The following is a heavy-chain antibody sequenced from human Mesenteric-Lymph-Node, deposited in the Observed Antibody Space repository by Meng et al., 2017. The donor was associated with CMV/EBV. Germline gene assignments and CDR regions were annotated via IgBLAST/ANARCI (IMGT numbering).Heavy chain of an antibody. D-gene: IGHD1-26*01. J-gene: IGHJ6*02. Sequence: GESLKISCAASGFTFSSYAMSWVRQAPGKGLEWVSAISGSGGSTYYADSVKGRFTISRDNSKNTLYLQMNSLRAEDTAVYYCAKDMIVGATSYYYYGMDVWGQGTTVTVSS. V-gene: IGHV3-23*01. CDR3: AKDMIVGATSYYYYGMDV. CDR2: ISGSGGST. CDR1: GFTFSSYA.